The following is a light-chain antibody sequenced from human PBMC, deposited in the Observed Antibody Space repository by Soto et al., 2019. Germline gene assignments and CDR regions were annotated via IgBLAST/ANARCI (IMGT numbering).Light chain of an antibody. Sequence: EIVLTQSPATLSLSPGERATLSCRASQSVGGHLAWYQQKPGQAPRLLIYDASDRATGIPARFSGSWSETDFTLTISSLKPDDFAVYYCQQRNNWPPSITFGQGTRLEIK. V-gene: IGKV3-11*01. CDR3: QQRNNWPPSIT. CDR2: DAS. CDR1: QSVGGH. J-gene: IGKJ5*01.